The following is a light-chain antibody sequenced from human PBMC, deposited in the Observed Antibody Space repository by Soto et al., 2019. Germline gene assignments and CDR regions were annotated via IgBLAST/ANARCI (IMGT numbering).Light chain of an antibody. V-gene: IGKV1-9*01. Sequence: IQLPQSPSSLSSSVGASVTITCRASQGISSYLAWYKQKPGKAPKLLIYAAPTLQSGVPSRLRGSGSGTEFTLTISSLQPDEGATYDGQQYTSYPWTFGQGTKVDIK. J-gene: IGKJ1*01. CDR2: AAP. CDR1: QGISSY. CDR3: QQYTSYPWT.